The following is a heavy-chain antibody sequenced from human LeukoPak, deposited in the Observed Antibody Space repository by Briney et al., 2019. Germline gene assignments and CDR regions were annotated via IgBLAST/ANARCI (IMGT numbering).Heavy chain of an antibody. V-gene: IGHV1-46*01. Sequence: ASVKLSCKASGYTFTSYYMHWVRQSPGQGLEWMGIINPSSCSTSYAQKFQARVTMTRDTSTSTVYMELSSLRSEDTAVYYCARDKVGQGYYGSGSYYNGYYYYGMDVWGKGTTVTVSS. CDR2: INPSSCST. CDR3: ARDKVGQGYYGSGSYYNGYYYYGMDV. J-gene: IGHJ6*04. CDR1: GYTFTSYY. D-gene: IGHD3-10*01.